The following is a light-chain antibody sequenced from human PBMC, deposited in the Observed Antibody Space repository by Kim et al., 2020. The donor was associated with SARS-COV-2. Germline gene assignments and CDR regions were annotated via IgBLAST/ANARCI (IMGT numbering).Light chain of an antibody. CDR3: HLYNNRPRT. CDR2: SAS. Sequence: VSPGERATLSCRATQSVIANLAWYKRKPGQAPRLLIYSASTRATGGPPRCSGSGSGTDFTLTISGLQSEDFAIYYCHLYNNRPRTCGQGTKVDIK. V-gene: IGKV3-15*01. CDR1: QSVIAN. J-gene: IGKJ1*01.